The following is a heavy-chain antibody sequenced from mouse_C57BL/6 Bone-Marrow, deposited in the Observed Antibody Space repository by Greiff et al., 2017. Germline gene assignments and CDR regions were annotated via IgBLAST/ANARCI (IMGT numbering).Heavy chain of an antibody. CDR1: GYTFTDYY. D-gene: IGHD4-1*01. CDR2: INPNNGGT. CDR3: ARPRNWMDY. V-gene: IGHV1-26*01. J-gene: IGHJ4*01. Sequence: VQLQQSGPELVKPGASVKISCKASGYTFTDYYMNWVKQSHGKSLEWIGDINPNNGGTSYNQKFKGKATLTVDKSSSTAYMELRSLTSEDSAVYYCARPRNWMDYWGQGTSVTVSS.